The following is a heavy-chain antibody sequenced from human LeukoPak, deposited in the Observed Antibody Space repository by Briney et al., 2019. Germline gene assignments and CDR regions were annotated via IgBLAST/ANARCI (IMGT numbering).Heavy chain of an antibody. CDR3: ARAPVTTDAFDI. Sequence: ASVKVSCKASGYIFTSYYIHWVRQAPGQGLEWMGIINPSGGNTNYAQKFQGRVTMTRDTSTSTVYMELSSLRSDDTAVYYCARAPVTTDAFDIWGQGTMVTVSS. J-gene: IGHJ3*02. CDR1: GYIFTSYY. CDR2: INPSGGNT. V-gene: IGHV1-46*01. D-gene: IGHD4-17*01.